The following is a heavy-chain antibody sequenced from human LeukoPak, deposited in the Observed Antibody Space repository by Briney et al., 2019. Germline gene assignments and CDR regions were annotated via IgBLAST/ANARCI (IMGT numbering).Heavy chain of an antibody. Sequence: GASVKDSCKASGYTFTSYDINWVRQATGQGLEWMGWMNPNSGNTGYAQKFQGRVTMTRNTSISTAYMELSSLRSEDTAVYYCARKGPYDFWSGYWPSGYCMDVWGQGTTVTVSS. V-gene: IGHV1-8*01. CDR2: MNPNSGNT. CDR3: ARKGPYDFWSGYWPSGYCMDV. J-gene: IGHJ6*02. D-gene: IGHD3-3*01. CDR1: GYTFTSYD.